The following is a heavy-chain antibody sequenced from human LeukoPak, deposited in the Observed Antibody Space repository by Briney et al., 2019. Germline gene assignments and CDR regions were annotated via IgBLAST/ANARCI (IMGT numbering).Heavy chain of an antibody. CDR2: IIPIFGTA. Sequence: SVKVSCKASGGTFSSYAISWVRQAPGQGLEWMGGIIPIFGTANYAQKFQGRVTMTRDTSTSTVHMELRSLRSEDTAIYYCAKLATSDTGETYWGQGTLVTVSS. CDR3: AKLATSDTGETY. CDR1: GGTFSSYA. V-gene: IGHV1-69*05. D-gene: IGHD3-16*01. J-gene: IGHJ4*02.